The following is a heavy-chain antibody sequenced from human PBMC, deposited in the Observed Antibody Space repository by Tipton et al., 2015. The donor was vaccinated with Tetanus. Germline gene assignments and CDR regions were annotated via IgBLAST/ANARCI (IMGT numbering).Heavy chain of an antibody. CDR1: GFTFSDAW. CDR3: ARDRDGDYAAFDY. J-gene: IGHJ4*02. V-gene: IGHV3-7*01. Sequence: SLRLSCAASGFTFSDAWMSWVRQAPGKGLEWVANIKEDGSEKYYVDSVKGRFTMSRDNAKNSLFLQMNSLRAEDTAVYYCARDRDGDYAAFDYWGQGTLVTVSS. CDR2: IKEDGSEK. D-gene: IGHD4-17*01.